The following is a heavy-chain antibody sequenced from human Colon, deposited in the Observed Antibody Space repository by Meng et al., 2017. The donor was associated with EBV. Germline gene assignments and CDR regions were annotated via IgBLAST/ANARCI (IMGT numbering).Heavy chain of an antibody. D-gene: IGHD2/OR15-2a*01. CDR3: ARGGNFDP. J-gene: IGHJ5*02. Sequence: QVQLVQSGPELKKPGASGKVSCKASGYTFSTFTINWVRQAHGRGLEWMGWISTNTGTPTYTQGFTGRFVFSLDTSVSTAYLQISSLKAEDTAVYYCARGGNFDPWGQGTLVTVSS. CDR2: ISTNTGTP. CDR1: GYTFSTFT. V-gene: IGHV7-4-1*02.